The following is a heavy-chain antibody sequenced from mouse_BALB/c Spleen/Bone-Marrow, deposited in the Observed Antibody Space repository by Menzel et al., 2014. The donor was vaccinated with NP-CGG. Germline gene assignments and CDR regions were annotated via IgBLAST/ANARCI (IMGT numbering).Heavy chain of an antibody. CDR3: ARHAYYDQTEVSFVY. CDR2: ISGGGSYT. V-gene: IGHV5-9-2*01. D-gene: IGHD2-4*01. Sequence: EVKLMESGGGLVKSGGSLKLSCAASGFSFNSYGMSWVRQTPEKRLEWVATISGGGSYTFYPDSVEGRFTISRDNAKNNLYLQLSSLRSEDTALYYCARHAYYDQTEVSFVYWGQGTLATVSA. J-gene: IGHJ3*01. CDR1: GFSFNSYG.